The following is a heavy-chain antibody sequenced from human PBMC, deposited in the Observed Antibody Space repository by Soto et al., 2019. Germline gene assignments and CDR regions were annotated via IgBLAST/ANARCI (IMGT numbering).Heavy chain of an antibody. CDR1: GFTFSRYA. J-gene: IGHJ6*02. V-gene: IGHV3-23*01. Sequence: EVQLLESGGGFVQPGGSLRLSCAASGFTFSRYAMNWVRQALGKGLEWVSAISGSGGSTYYADSVKGRFTIARDNSKNALYLQMNSLRAEDTAVYYCAKSIVAGGYYYYYGMDVWGQGTTVTVSS. CDR3: AKSIVAGGYYYYYGMDV. CDR2: ISGSGGST. D-gene: IGHD6-13*01.